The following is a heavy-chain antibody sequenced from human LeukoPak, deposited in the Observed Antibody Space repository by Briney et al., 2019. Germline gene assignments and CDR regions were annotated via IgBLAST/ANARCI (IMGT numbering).Heavy chain of an antibody. J-gene: IGHJ3*02. CDR1: GFTFSSYA. CDR2: ISGSGGST. CDR3: AKVGSYLLPSAVAFDI. D-gene: IGHD1-26*01. V-gene: IGHV3-23*01. Sequence: PGGSLRLSCAASGFTFSSYAMSWVRQAPGKGLEWVSAISGSGGSTYYAYSVKGRFAISRDNSKNTLYLQMNSLRAEDTAVYYCAKVGSYLLPSAVAFDIWGQGTMVTVCS.